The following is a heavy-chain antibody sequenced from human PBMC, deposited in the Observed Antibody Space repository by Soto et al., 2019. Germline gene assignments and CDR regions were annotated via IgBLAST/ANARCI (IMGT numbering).Heavy chain of an antibody. Sequence: EVQLVESGGGLVQPGGSLRLSCAASGFSVSVNYMSWVRQAPGKGLEWVSDINGGDYTNYAAFVKGRFTISRDSSKNTVSLLMNSLKAEDTALYYCARENYYYGMDVWGQGTTVTVSS. J-gene: IGHJ6*02. CDR1: GFSVSVNY. CDR2: INGGDYT. V-gene: IGHV3-66*01. CDR3: ARENYYYGMDV.